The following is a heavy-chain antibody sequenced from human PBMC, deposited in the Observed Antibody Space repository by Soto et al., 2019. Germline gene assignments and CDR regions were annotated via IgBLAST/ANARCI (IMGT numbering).Heavy chain of an antibody. CDR2: ILPVSAPP. D-gene: IGHD3-3*01. V-gene: IGHV1-69*13. CDR1: AGTLNNYA. J-gene: IGHJ4*02. CDR3: ATDSNYDVSNSF. Sequence: SVKVSCKASAGTLNNYAIHWVRQAPGQGLEWVGGILPVSAPPDYAQKFQGRVSITADHSTGTVYMELSRLKSDDTAVYFCATDSNYDVSNSFWGQGTLVTVSS.